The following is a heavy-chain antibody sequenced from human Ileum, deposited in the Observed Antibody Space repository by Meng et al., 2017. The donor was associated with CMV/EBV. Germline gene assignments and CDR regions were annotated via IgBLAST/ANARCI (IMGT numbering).Heavy chain of an antibody. Sequence: GEFLKISCAASGFTFSSYGMTLVRQAPGKGLEWVSALSASGDSTFYADSVKGRFTISRDNSKNTLCLQMNSLGAEDTAVYFCSTGQERYHYWGQGTLVTVSS. V-gene: IGHV3-23*01. CDR1: GFTFSSYG. CDR3: STGQERYHY. J-gene: IGHJ4*02. CDR2: LSASGDST. D-gene: IGHD1-1*01.